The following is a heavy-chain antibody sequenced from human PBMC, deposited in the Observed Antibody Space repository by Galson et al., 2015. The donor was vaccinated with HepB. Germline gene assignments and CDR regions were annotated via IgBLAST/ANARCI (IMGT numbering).Heavy chain of an antibody. V-gene: IGHV3-30*18. CDR1: GITFSSYG. D-gene: IGHD4-17*01. Sequence: SLRLSCAVSGITFSSYGMHWVRQAPGKGLEWVAVISHDGSYKYYIDSVKGRFTISRDNSKNTLYLQINSLRAEDTAEYYCAKDGLENDYGDPLSYYYMDDWGKGTTATGSS. CDR2: ISHDGSYK. CDR3: AKDGLENDYGDPLSYYYMDD. J-gene: IGHJ6*03.